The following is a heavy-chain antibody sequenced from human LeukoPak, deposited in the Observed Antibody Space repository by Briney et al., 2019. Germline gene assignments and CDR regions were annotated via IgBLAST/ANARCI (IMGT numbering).Heavy chain of an antibody. CDR2: INYSGST. CDR1: GGSFSGYY. V-gene: IGHV4-34*01. J-gene: IGHJ6*02. D-gene: IGHD5-24*01. Sequence: PSETLSLTCGVYGGSFSGYYWNWIRQPPGKGLEWIGEINYSGSTNYNSSLKSRVIISVDTSKNQFSLKLSSVAAADTAVYYCARDRRRDGYNLYYYGMDVWGQGTTVTVSS. CDR3: ARDRRRDGYNLYYYGMDV.